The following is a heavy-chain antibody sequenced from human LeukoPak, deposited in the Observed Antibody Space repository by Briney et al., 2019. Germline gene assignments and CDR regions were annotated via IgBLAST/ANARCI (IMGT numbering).Heavy chain of an antibody. CDR1: GFSFSAYN. CDR2: ITTSSTYI. Sequence: GESLRLSCAASGFSFSAYNMNWVRQAPGKGLEWVASITTSSTYIYYAAFVKGRFIVVRDNAKNTLYLQMNTLRAEDTSVYYCARLIGWDEPFDIWGQGQMVTVSS. J-gene: IGHJ3*02. CDR3: ARLIGWDEPFDI. V-gene: IGHV3-21*06. D-gene: IGHD1-26*01.